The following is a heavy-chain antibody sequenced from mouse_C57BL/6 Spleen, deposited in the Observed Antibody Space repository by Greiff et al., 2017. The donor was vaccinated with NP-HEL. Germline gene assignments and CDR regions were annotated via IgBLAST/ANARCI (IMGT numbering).Heavy chain of an antibody. J-gene: IGHJ3*01. CDR3: ARSSYGYVGFAY. CDR2: INPNNGGT. D-gene: IGHD2-2*01. V-gene: IGHV1-26*01. Sequence: EVQLQQSGPELVKPGASVKISCKASGYTFTDYYMNWVKQSHGKSLEWIGDINPNNGGTSYNQKFKGKATMTVDKSYSTSYMELRSLTSEDSAVYYFARSSYGYVGFAYWGQGTLVTVSA. CDR1: GYTFTDYY.